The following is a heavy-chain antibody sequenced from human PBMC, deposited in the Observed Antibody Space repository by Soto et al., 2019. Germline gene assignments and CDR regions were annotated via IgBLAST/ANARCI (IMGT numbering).Heavy chain of an antibody. D-gene: IGHD1-1*01. V-gene: IGHV3-30*04. CDR3: ARGNMDV. CDR1: GFTLSRFV. J-gene: IGHJ6*02. CDR2: VSNDGSNT. Sequence: QVHLEESGGGVVQPGRSLRLSCVGSGFTLSRFVLHWVRQAPGKGLEWVAVVSNDGSNTYYADSVKGRFTISRDNSMSPLYLQTNSLRREDTALYYCARGNMDVWGRGTTVIVSS.